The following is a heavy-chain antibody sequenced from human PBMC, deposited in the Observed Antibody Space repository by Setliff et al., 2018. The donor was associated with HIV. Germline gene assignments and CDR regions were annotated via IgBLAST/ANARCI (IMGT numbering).Heavy chain of an antibody. V-gene: IGHV1-69*13. CDR2: IIPIFGTA. J-gene: IGHJ6*03. CDR3: AREGVSLWFGELPGSYYMDV. Sequence: SVKVSCKASGGTFSTYTISWVRQAPGQGLERMGGIIPIFGTANYAQKFQGRVTITADESTSTAYMELSSLRSEGTAVYYCAREGVSLWFGELPGSYYMDVWGKGTTVTVSS. D-gene: IGHD3-10*01. CDR1: GGTFSTYT.